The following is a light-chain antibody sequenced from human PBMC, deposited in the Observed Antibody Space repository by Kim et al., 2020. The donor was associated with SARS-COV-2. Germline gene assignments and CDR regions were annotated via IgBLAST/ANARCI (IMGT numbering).Light chain of an antibody. CDR1: QDIRND. CDR2: GAS. V-gene: IGKV1-17*01. Sequence: AAGGDRVTITCRASQDIRNDLGWYQQNPGRAPKSLIYGASSLQSGVPSRFSGSGSGTEFTLTIISVQPEDFATYFCLQHSTYPITFGQGTRLEIK. CDR3: LQHSTYPIT. J-gene: IGKJ5*01.